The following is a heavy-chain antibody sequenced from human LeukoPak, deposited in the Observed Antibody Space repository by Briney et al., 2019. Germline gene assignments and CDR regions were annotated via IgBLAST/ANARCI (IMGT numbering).Heavy chain of an antibody. V-gene: IGHV3-30*18. Sequence: PGRSLRLSCAASGFTFSSYGMHWVRQAPGKGLEWVAVISYDGSNKYYADSVKGRFTISRDNSKNTLYLQMNSLRAEDTAIYYCAKENWGYNWKYDSSGSGINYWGQGTLVTFSS. CDR3: AKENWGYNWKYDSSGSGINY. J-gene: IGHJ4*02. CDR1: GFTFSSYG. D-gene: IGHD3-22*01. CDR2: ISYDGSNK.